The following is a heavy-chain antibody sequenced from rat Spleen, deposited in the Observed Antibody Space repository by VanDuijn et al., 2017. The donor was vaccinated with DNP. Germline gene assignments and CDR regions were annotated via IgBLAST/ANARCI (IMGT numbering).Heavy chain of an antibody. V-gene: IGHV5-25*01. CDR1: GFTFSNYY. D-gene: IGHD1-7*01. CDR2: ISPGGGNI. CDR3: ARRRYGYGLFDY. Sequence: EVQLVESGGGLVQPGRSMKLSCAASGFTFSNYYMAWVRQAPTKGLEWVAAISPGGGNIYYRDSVKGRFTISRDTAKSTLYLQMNSLRSEDTATYYCARRRYGYGLFDYWGQGVMVTVSS. J-gene: IGHJ2*01.